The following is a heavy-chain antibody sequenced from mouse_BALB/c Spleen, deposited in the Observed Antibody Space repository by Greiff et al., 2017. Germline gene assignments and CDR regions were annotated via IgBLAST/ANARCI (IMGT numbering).Heavy chain of an antibody. V-gene: IGHV2-3*01. CDR2: IWGDGST. Sequence: VKLVESGPGLVAPSQSLSITCNVSGFTLTSYGVSWVRQPPGKGLEWLGGIWGDGSTNDHSALISRLSIIKDNSKSQGFLKLNSLQTYDTATYYCAKPCMDYWGQGTSVTVSS. CDR1: GFTLTSYG. J-gene: IGHJ4*01. CDR3: AKPCMDY.